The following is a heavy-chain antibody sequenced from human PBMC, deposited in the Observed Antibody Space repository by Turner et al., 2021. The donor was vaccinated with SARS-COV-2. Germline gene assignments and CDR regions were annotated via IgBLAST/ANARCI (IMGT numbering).Heavy chain of an antibody. CDR1: GYTFTGYY. Sequence: QVQLVQSGAEVKKHGASVKVPCKASGYTFTGYYMLWVRQAPGQGREWMGWINPNSGGTNYAQRFQGSVTMTRDTAISTAYMELSRLRSDDTAVYDCARGETIAVAGTQYFDYWGQGTLVTVSS. J-gene: IGHJ4*02. V-gene: IGHV1-2*02. D-gene: IGHD6-19*01. CDR3: ARGETIAVAGTQYFDY. CDR2: INPNSGGT.